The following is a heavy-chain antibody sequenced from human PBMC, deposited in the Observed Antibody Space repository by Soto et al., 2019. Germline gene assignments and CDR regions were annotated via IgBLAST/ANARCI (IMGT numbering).Heavy chain of an antibody. CDR2: IIPIFGTA. V-gene: IGHV1-69*13. D-gene: IGHD6-6*01. J-gene: IGHJ5*02. CDR3: ATRPNFNWFDP. Sequence: ASVKVSCKASGGTFSSYAIRWVRQAPGQGLEWMGGIIPIFGTANHAQKFQGRVTITADESTSTAYMELSSLRSEDTAVYYCATRPNFNWFDPWGQGXLVTVYS. CDR1: GGTFSSYA.